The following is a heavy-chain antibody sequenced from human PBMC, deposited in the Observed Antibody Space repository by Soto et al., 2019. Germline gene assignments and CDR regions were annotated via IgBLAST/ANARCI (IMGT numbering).Heavy chain of an antibody. CDR3: AKSYDFWSGYYFMGYFDY. CDR1: GFTFSSYA. D-gene: IGHD3-3*01. J-gene: IGHJ4*02. Sequence: GGSLRLSCAASGFTFSSYAMSWVRQAPGKGLEWVSAISGSGGSTYYADSVKGRFTISRDNSKNTLYLQMNSLRAEDTAVYYCAKSYDFWSGYYFMGYFDYWGQGTLVTVSS. V-gene: IGHV3-23*01. CDR2: ISGSGGST.